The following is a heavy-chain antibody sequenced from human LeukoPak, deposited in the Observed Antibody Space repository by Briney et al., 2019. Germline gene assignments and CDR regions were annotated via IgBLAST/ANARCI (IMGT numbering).Heavy chain of an antibody. D-gene: IGHD3-10*01. J-gene: IGHJ4*02. CDR2: INPNSGGT. Sequence: ASVNVSCKASGYTFTGYYMHWVRQAPGQGLEWMGWINPNSGGTNYAQKFQGRVTMTRDTSISTAYMELSRLRSDDTAVYYCARGRSSFGLGELSDYWGQGTLVTVSS. V-gene: IGHV1-2*02. CDR1: GYTFTGYY. CDR3: ARGRSSFGLGELSDY.